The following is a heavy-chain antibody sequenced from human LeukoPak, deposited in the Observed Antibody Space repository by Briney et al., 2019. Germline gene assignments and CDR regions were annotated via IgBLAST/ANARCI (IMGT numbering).Heavy chain of an antibody. V-gene: IGHV3-21*01. Sequence: GGSLRLSCAASGFTFSSYAMSWVRQAPGKGLEWVSSISSSSSYIYYADSVKGRFTISRDNAKNSLYLQMNSLRAEDTAVYYCARDFGVPAGYGMDVWGQGTTVTVSS. CDR2: ISSSSSYI. CDR3: ARDFGVPAGYGMDV. D-gene: IGHD2-2*01. CDR1: GFTFSSYA. J-gene: IGHJ6*02.